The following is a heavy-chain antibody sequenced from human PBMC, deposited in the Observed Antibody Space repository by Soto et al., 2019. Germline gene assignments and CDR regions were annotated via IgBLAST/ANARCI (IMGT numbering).Heavy chain of an antibody. D-gene: IGHD3-10*01. CDR3: ARFSSYGSGIDGMDV. J-gene: IGHJ6*02. CDR1: GYSFTTYW. V-gene: IGHV5-10-1*01. CDR2: IDPSDSYT. Sequence: PGESLKISCKGSGYSFTTYWISWVRQMPGKGLECMGRIDPSDSYTNISPSFQGHVTISTDKSISTAYLQWSSLKASDTAMYYCARFSSYGSGIDGMDVWGQGTMVTVS.